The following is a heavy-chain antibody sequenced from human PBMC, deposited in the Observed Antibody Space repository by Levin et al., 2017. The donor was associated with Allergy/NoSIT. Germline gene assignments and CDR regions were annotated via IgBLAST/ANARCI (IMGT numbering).Heavy chain of an antibody. Sequence: GASVKVSCKASGGTFSSYAISWVRQAPGQGLEWMGGIIPIFGTANYAQKFQGRVTITADKSTSTAYMELSSLRSEDTAVYYCARVAAAGTLGYWGQGTLVTVSS. CDR1: GGTFSSYA. V-gene: IGHV1-69*06. CDR3: ARVAAAGTLGY. J-gene: IGHJ4*02. D-gene: IGHD6-13*01. CDR2: IIPIFGTA.